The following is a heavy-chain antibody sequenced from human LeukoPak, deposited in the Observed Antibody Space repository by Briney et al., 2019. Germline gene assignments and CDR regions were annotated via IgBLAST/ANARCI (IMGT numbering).Heavy chain of an antibody. CDR3: VRNMVRGVVYFDS. Sequence: GGSLRLSCAASGFTFSDYWMHWVRQTPGKGLVWVSRISYDGGGTNYADSVKGRFTISRDNAKNTLYPQMNSLRVEDTAVYYCVRNMVRGVVYFDSWGQGALVTVSS. D-gene: IGHD3-10*01. V-gene: IGHV3-74*01. J-gene: IGHJ4*02. CDR2: ISYDGGGT. CDR1: GFTFSDYW.